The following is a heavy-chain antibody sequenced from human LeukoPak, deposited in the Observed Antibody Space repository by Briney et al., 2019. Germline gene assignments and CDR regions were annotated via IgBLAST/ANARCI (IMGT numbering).Heavy chain of an antibody. Sequence: GGSLRLSCAASGFTFSSYSMNWVRQAPGKGLEWVSSIGSSSSYIYYADSVRRRFTISRDNEKNSMYLQMNSLRAEDTAVYYCARDGGIFCSSTSCNKQDYWGQGTLVTVSS. D-gene: IGHD2-2*01. CDR2: IGSSSSYI. V-gene: IGHV3-21*01. CDR1: GFTFSSYS. J-gene: IGHJ4*02. CDR3: ARDGGIFCSSTSCNKQDY.